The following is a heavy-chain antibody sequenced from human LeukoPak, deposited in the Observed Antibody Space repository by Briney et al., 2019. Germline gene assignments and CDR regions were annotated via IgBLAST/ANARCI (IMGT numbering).Heavy chain of an antibody. CDR1: GGSISSSSYY. D-gene: IGHD1-26*01. Sequence: SETLSLTCTVSGGSISSSSYYWGWIRQPPGKGLEWIGSIYYSGSTYYNPSLKSRVTISVDTSKNQFSLKLSSVTAADTAVYYCAREAPSGSYSVDYWGQGTLVTVSS. V-gene: IGHV4-39*07. CDR2: IYYSGST. CDR3: AREAPSGSYSVDY. J-gene: IGHJ4*02.